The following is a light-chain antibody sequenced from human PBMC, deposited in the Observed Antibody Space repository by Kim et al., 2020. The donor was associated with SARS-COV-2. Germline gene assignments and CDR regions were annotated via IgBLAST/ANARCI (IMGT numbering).Light chain of an antibody. CDR3: AAWDDSLSGL. CDR1: SPNIGSNY. V-gene: IGLV1-47*01. Sequence: QSVLTQPPSASGTPGQRVTISCSGSSPNIGSNYVYWYQQLPGTAPKLLIYRNNQRPSGVPDRFSGSKSGTSASLAISGLRSEDEADYYCAAWDDSLSGLFGGGTQLTVL. CDR2: RNN. J-gene: IGLJ3*02.